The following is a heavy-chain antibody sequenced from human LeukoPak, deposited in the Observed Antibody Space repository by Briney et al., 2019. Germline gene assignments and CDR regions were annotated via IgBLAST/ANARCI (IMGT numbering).Heavy chain of an antibody. CDR2: IYPGDSDT. CDR1: GYSFTSYW. D-gene: IGHD5-24*01. J-gene: IGHJ3*02. V-gene: IGHV5-51*01. CDR3: ASPKVEMATIGAFDI. Sequence: EXXKISCKGSGYSFTSYWIGWVRQMPGKGLEGMGIIYPGDSDTRYSPSFQGQVTISSDKSISTAYLQWSSLKASDTAMYYCASPKVEMATIGAFDIWGQGTMVTVSS.